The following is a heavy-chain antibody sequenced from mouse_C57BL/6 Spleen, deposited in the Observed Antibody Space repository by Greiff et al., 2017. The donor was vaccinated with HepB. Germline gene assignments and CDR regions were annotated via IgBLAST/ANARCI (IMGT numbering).Heavy chain of an antibody. D-gene: IGHD1-1*01. CDR3: ARKDYGSSYWYFDV. V-gene: IGHV8-12*01. CDR2: IYWDDDK. J-gene: IGHJ1*03. CDR1: GFSLSTSGMG. Sequence: QVTLKESGPGLLQSSQTLSLTCSFSGFSLSTSGMGVSWIRQPSGKGLEWLAHIYWDDDKRYNPSLKSRLTISKDTSRNQVFLKITSVDTADTATYYCARKDYGSSYWYFDVWGTGTTVTVSS.